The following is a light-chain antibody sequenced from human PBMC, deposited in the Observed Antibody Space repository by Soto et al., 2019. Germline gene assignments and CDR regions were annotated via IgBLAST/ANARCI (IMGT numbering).Light chain of an antibody. J-gene: IGKJ5*01. V-gene: IGKV1-9*01. CDR1: QVISTS. Sequence: DSQLTQSPSFLSPSIGESVTITCGASQVISTSLAWYQVKPGKAPKLLIYAASTLESGVPSRFSATVSGTEFSLTITSLQPEDFATYYCQQLFDSPITFGQGTRLEIK. CDR2: AAS. CDR3: QQLFDSPIT.